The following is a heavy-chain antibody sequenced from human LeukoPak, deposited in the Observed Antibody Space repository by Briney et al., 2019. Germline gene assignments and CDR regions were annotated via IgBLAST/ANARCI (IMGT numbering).Heavy chain of an antibody. Sequence: GGSLRLSCAASGFTFSSYSMNWVRQAPGKGLEWVSSISSSSSYIYYADSVKGRFTNSRDNAKNSLYLQMNSLRAEDTAVYYCARHPTGTTDYWGQGTLVTVSS. CDR1: GFTFSSYS. V-gene: IGHV3-21*01. CDR3: ARHPTGTTDY. CDR2: ISSSSSYI. J-gene: IGHJ4*02. D-gene: IGHD1-7*01.